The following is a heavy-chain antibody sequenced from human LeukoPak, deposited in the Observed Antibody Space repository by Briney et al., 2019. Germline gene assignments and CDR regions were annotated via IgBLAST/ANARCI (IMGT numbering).Heavy chain of an antibody. Sequence: GGSLRLSCAASGFTFSSYAMSWVRQAPGKGLEWVSAISGSGGSTYYADSVKGRFTISRDNSKNTLYLQMNSLRAEDTAVYYCASLLGCSGGSCSRPDSDYWGQGTLVTVSS. J-gene: IGHJ4*02. D-gene: IGHD2-15*01. V-gene: IGHV3-23*01. CDR3: ASLLGCSGGSCSRPDSDY. CDR1: GFTFSSYA. CDR2: ISGSGGST.